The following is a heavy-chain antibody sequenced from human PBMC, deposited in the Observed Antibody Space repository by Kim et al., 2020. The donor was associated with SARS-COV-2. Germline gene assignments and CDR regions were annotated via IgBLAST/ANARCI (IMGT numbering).Heavy chain of an antibody. D-gene: IGHD3-3*01. Sequence: GESLKISCKGSGYSFTSYWIGWVRQMPGKGLEWMGIIYPGDSDTRYSPSFQGQVTISADKSISTAYLQWSSLKASDTAMYYCARHRGFLEWLLGRPVHYGMDVWGQGTTVTVSS. V-gene: IGHV5-51*01. CDR3: ARHRGFLEWLLGRPVHYGMDV. CDR1: GYSFTSYW. J-gene: IGHJ6*02. CDR2: IYPGDSDT.